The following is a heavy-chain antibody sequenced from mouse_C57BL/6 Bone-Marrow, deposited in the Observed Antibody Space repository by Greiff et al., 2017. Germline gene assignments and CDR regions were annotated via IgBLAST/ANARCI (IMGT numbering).Heavy chain of an antibody. CDR1: GFSLPSYG. CDR3: ASYSNYGWCAY. CDR2: IWSGGST. D-gene: IGHD2-5*01. J-gene: IGHJ3*01. V-gene: IGHV2-2*01. Sequence: QVQLQQSGPGLVQPSQSLSITCTVSGFSLPSYGVHWVRQSPGKGLEWLGVIWSGGSTDYNAAFISRLSISKDNSKSQVFFKMNSLQADDTAIDYWASYSNYGWCAYWGQGTLVTVSA.